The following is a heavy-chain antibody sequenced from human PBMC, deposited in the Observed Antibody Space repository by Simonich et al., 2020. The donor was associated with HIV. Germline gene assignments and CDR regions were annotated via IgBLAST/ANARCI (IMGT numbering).Heavy chain of an antibody. D-gene: IGHD6-19*01. Sequence: EVQLVQSGAEVKKPGESLKISCKGSGYSFTSYWIGWGRQMPGKGLEWMGIIYPGDYDPRYSPAFQGQVTISADKSISTAYLQWSSLKASDTAVYYCVRRLAVAGTYWYFDLWGRGTLVTVSS. J-gene: IGHJ2*01. V-gene: IGHV5-51*03. CDR2: IYPGDYDP. CDR1: GYSFTSYW. CDR3: VRRLAVAGTYWYFDL.